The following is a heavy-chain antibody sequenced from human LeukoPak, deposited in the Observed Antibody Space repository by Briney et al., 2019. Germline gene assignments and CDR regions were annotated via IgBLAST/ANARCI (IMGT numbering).Heavy chain of an antibody. V-gene: IGHV4-39*07. CDR3: ARSWKKLYYYGSGSHTGYYFDY. CDR2: IYYSGST. Sequence: SETLSLTCTVSGGSISSSSYYWGWIRQPPGKGLEWIGSIYYSGSTNYNPSLKSRVTISVDTSKNQFSLKLSSVTAADTAVYYCARSWKKLYYYGSGSHTGYYFDYWGQGTLVTVSS. J-gene: IGHJ4*02. CDR1: GGSISSSSYY. D-gene: IGHD3-10*01.